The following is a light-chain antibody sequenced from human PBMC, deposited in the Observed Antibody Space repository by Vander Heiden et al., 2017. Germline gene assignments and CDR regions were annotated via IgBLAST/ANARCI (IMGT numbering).Light chain of an antibody. J-gene: IGKJ5*01. Sequence: DIQMTQPPSSLSASVEDRVTTTCRTSRSISNYLAWYQQKPGKVPKLLLYSASTLQSGVPSRFSGSGSATDFTLIISSLQPEDVATYYCQKYNNALGITFGQGTRLEIK. V-gene: IGKV1-27*01. CDR1: RSISNY. CDR3: QKYNNALGIT. CDR2: SAS.